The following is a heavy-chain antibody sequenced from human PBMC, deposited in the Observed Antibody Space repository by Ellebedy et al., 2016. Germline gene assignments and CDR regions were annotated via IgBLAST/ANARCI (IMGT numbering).Heavy chain of an antibody. V-gene: IGHV1-18*01. CDR3: ARDGYDILTGYAFDI. D-gene: IGHD3-9*01. J-gene: IGHJ3*02. CDR1: GYSFTTYG. CDR2: ITTYNGDT. Sequence: ASVKVSXXASGYSFTTYGITWVRQAPGQGLEWMGWITTYNGDTNYAQRLQGRVTMTKDTSTSTAYMELRSLRSDDTAVYYCARDGYDILTGYAFDIWGQGTMVTVSS.